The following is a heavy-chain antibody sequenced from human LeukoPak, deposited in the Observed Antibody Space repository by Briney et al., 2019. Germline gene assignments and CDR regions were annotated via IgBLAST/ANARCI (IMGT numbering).Heavy chain of an antibody. V-gene: IGHV3-21*04. CDR2: ISSSSSYI. CDR1: GFTFSSYS. Sequence: GGSLRLSCAASGFTFSSYSMNWVRQAPGKGLEWVSSISSSSSYIYYADSVKGRFTISRDNAKNSLYLQMNSLRAEDTALYYCAKDFHGSGTLYYYGMDVWGQGTTVTVSS. D-gene: IGHD3-10*01. CDR3: AKDFHGSGTLYYYGMDV. J-gene: IGHJ6*02.